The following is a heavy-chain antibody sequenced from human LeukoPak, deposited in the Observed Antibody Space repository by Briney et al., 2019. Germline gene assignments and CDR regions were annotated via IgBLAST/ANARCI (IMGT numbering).Heavy chain of an antibody. V-gene: IGHV3-21*01. D-gene: IGHD1-26*01. CDR3: ARDYSPPHWSENSGYFDS. CDR2: IXXXSSYI. J-gene: IGHJ4*02. CDR1: GXXXSSYX. Sequence: SGXXXSSYXXXXXRXAPGXXXEWXSXIXXXSSYIYYADSVKGRFTISRDNAKNSLYLQMDSLRAEDTAVYYCARDYSPPHWSENSGYFDSWGQGTLVTVSS.